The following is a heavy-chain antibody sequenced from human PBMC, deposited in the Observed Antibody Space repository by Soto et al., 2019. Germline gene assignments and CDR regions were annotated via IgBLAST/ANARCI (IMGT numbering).Heavy chain of an antibody. CDR3: ARVRFLEWLHLAERYGMDV. V-gene: IGHV4-34*01. CDR1: GGSFSGYY. J-gene: IGHJ6*02. Sequence: PSETLSLTCAVYGGSFSGYYWSWIRQPPGKGLEWIGEINHSGSTNYNPSLKSRVTISVDTSKNQFSLKLRSVTAADTAVYYCARVRFLEWLHLAERYGMDVWGQGTTVTVSS. D-gene: IGHD3-3*01. CDR2: INHSGST.